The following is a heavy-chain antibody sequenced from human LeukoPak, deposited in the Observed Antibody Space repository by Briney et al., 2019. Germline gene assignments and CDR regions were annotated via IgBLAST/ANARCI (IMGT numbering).Heavy chain of an antibody. D-gene: IGHD4-4*01. CDR2: IYYSGST. CDR1: GGSINSYY. Sequence: PSETLSLTCTVSGGSINSYYWSWLRQPPGKGVEWIGYIYYSGSTNYNPSLKSRVTISVDTSKSQFSLKLSSVTAADTAVYYCARHDYSKSLDYWGQGTLVTVPS. CDR3: ARHDYSKSLDY. V-gene: IGHV4-59*08. J-gene: IGHJ4*02.